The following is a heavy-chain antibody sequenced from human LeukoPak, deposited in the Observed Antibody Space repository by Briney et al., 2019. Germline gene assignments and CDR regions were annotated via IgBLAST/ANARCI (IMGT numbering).Heavy chain of an antibody. D-gene: IGHD3-16*02. V-gene: IGHV2-5*01. CDR2: IYWNDDK. CDR3: AHGYDYVWGSYRYTEYFDY. CDR1: GVSLSTSGVG. J-gene: IGHJ4*02. Sequence: SGPTLVNPTQTLTLTCTFSGVSLSTSGVGVGWIRQPPGKALEWLALIYWNDDKRYSPSLESRLTIPKDTSKTQVVLTMTNMDPVDTATYYCAHGYDYVWGSYRYTEYFDYWGQGTLVTVSS.